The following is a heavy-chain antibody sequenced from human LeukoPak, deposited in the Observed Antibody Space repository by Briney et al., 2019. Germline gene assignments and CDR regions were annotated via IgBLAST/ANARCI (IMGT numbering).Heavy chain of an antibody. V-gene: IGHV5-51*01. Sequence: GKSLKISCKGSGYSFTNYWIGWVRQMPGKGLEWMGIIYPGDSDTRYSPSFQGQVTISADKSISTAYLQWSGLKASDTAMYYCARHWYNVGFDYWGQGTLVTVSS. CDR1: GYSFTNYW. J-gene: IGHJ4*02. D-gene: IGHD1-1*01. CDR3: ARHWYNVGFDY. CDR2: IYPGDSDT.